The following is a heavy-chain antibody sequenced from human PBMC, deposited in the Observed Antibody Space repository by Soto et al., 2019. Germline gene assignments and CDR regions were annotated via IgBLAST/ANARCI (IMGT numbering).Heavy chain of an antibody. V-gene: IGHV4-34*01. CDR3: AARFDTTTLDY. D-gene: IGHD3-9*01. Sequence: QVQLQQWGAGLLKPSETLSLTCAVYGGSFSGYYWCWIRQPPGKGLEWIGEIKHSGSTNYNPSLKSRVTISVDTSKNQFSLKLSSVTAADTAVYYCAARFDTTTLDYWGQGTLVTVSS. J-gene: IGHJ4*02. CDR2: IKHSGST. CDR1: GGSFSGYY.